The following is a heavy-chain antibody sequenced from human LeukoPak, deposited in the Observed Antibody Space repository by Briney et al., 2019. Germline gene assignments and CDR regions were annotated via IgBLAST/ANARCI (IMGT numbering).Heavy chain of an antibody. CDR1: GGSFSGYY. Sequence: PSETLSLTCAVYGGSFSGYYWSWIRQPPGKGLEWIGYIYYSGSTNYNPSLKSRVTISVDTSKNQFSLKLSSVTAADTAVYYCARTSPPGYYYYYGMDVWGQGTTVTVSS. CDR2: IYYSGST. CDR3: ARTSPPGYYYYYGMDV. V-gene: IGHV4-59*01. J-gene: IGHJ6*02. D-gene: IGHD3-10*01.